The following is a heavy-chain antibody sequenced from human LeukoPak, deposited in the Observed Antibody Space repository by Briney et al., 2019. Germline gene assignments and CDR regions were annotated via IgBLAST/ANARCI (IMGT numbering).Heavy chain of an antibody. D-gene: IGHD3-10*01. V-gene: IGHV4-38-2*01. CDR3: ARHIALLWFGESQNWFDP. CDR1: GYSISSGYY. CDR2: IYHSGGT. Sequence: SETLSLTCAVSGYSISSGYYWGWIRQPPGKGLEWIGSIYHSGGTYYNPSLKSRVTISVDTSKNQFSLKLSSVTAADTAVYYCARHIALLWFGESQNWFDPWGQGTLVTVSS. J-gene: IGHJ5*02.